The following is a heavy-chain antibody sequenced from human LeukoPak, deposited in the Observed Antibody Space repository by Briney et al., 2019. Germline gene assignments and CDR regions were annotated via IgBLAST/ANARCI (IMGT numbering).Heavy chain of an antibody. CDR2: IRSKTYGEAT. V-gene: IGHV3-49*03. CDR3: ATDRGFCSTTSCYQGWYDP. J-gene: IGHJ5*02. CDR1: GFTFSNYA. Sequence: GGSLRLSCTASGFTFSNYAINWFRQAPGKGLEWVGFIRSKTYGEATEYAASVKGRFSISRDDSKSIAYVQMNYLKSEDTAVYYCATDRGFCSTTSCYQGWYDPWGQGTLVTVSS. D-gene: IGHD2-2*01.